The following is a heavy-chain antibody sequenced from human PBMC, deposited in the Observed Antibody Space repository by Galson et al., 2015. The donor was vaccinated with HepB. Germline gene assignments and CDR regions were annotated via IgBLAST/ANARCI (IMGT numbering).Heavy chain of an antibody. J-gene: IGHJ4*02. D-gene: IGHD3-3*01. CDR1: GYTFTSYD. CDR3: AVRFLEWLSPTFDY. V-gene: IGHV1-8*01. CDR2: MNPNSGNT. Sequence: SVKVSCKASGYTFTSYDINWVRQATGQGLEWMGWMNPNSGNTGYAQKFQGRVTMTRNTSISTAYMELSSLRSEDTAVYYCAVRFLEWLSPTFDYWGQGTLVTVSS.